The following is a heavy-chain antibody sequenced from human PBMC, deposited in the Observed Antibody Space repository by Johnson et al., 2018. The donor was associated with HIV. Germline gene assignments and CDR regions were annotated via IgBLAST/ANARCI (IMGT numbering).Heavy chain of an antibody. CDR1: GFTFSSYD. V-gene: IGHV3-13*01. CDR2: IGTAGDT. J-gene: IGHJ3*02. CDR3: ARVSSSVTTARYGAFDI. Sequence: VLLVESGGGLVQPGGSLRLSCAASGFTFSSYDMHWVRQATGKGLEWVSAIGTAGDTYYPGSVKGRFTISRDNSKNTLYLQINSLRAEDTAVYYCARVSSSVTTARYGAFDIWGQGTMVTVSS. D-gene: IGHD4-17*01.